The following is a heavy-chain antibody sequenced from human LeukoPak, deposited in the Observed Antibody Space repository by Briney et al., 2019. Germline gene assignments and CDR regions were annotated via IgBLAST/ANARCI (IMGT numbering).Heavy chain of an antibody. J-gene: IGHJ6*03. V-gene: IGHV3-7*01. CDR1: GFTFSNYS. D-gene: IGHD3-3*01. Sequence: PGGSLRLSCAASGFTFSNYSMTWVRQAPGKGLEWVADIRQDGSEKLYVNSVRGRFTISRDNAKMSLFLQTISLRAEDTAVYYCARDNGVVHGVYYMDVWGKGTTVTVS. CDR3: ARDNGVVHGVYYMDV. CDR2: IRQDGSEK.